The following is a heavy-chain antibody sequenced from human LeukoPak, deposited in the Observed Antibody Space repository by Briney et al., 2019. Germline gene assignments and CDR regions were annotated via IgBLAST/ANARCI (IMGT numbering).Heavy chain of an antibody. D-gene: IGHD6-19*01. J-gene: IGHJ3*02. CDR2: IYYSGST. CDR3: AITVAGTFAFDI. CDR1: GGSISSYY. Sequence: SETLSLTCTVSGGSISSYYWSWIRQPPGKGLEWIGYIYYSGSTNYNPSLKSRVTISVDTSKNQFSLKLSSVTAADTAVCYCAITVAGTFAFDIWGQGTMVTVSS. V-gene: IGHV4-59*01.